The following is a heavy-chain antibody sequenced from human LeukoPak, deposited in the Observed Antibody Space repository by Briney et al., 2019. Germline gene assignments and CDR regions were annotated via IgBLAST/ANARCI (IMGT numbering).Heavy chain of an antibody. Sequence: GGSLRLLCAPSGFTFRNYWMNWVRQAPGKGLEWVSSISSSSYIYYADSVKGRFTISRDNAKNSLYLQMNSLRAEDMALYYCAKSASSIAARPNDYFDYWGQGTLVTVSS. J-gene: IGHJ4*02. CDR1: GFTFRNYW. CDR3: AKSASSIAARPNDYFDY. CDR2: ISSSSYI. D-gene: IGHD6-6*01. V-gene: IGHV3-21*04.